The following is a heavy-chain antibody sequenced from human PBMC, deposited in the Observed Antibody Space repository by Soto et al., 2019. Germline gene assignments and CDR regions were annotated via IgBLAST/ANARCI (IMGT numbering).Heavy chain of an antibody. D-gene: IGHD6-19*01. CDR2: IKQDGSEK. Sequence: SGGSLRLSCAGSGFTFRSNWMTWVRQAPGKGLEWVANIKQDGSEKYYVESVKGRLTNSRDNAKNSLYLQMNSLKVEDKDVYYCASRSSGWYFDYWGQGTLVTVSS. CDR3: ASRSSGWYFDY. CDR1: GFTFRSNW. V-gene: IGHV3-7*02. J-gene: IGHJ4*02.